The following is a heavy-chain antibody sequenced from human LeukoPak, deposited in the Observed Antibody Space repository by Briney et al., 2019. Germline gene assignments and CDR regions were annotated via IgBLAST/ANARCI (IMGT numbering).Heavy chain of an antibody. CDR2: ISYDGSNK. D-gene: IGHD2-21*02. Sequence: PGGSLRLSCAASGFTFSSYAMHWVRQAPGKGLEWVAVISYDGSNKYYADSVKGRFTISRDNSKNTLYLQMNSLRAEDTAVYYCARGAVPYCGGDCYNYYFDYWGQGTLVTVSS. CDR1: GFTFSSYA. CDR3: ARGAVPYCGGDCYNYYFDY. V-gene: IGHV3-30-3*01. J-gene: IGHJ4*02.